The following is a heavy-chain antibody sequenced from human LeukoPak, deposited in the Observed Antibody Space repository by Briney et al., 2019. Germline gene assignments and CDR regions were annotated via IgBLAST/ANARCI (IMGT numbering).Heavy chain of an antibody. CDR2: INTDGSST. CDR1: GFTFSMYW. V-gene: IGHV3-74*01. J-gene: IGHJ4*02. D-gene: IGHD5-12*01. CDR3: ARGIGYDTSDY. Sequence: GGSLRLSCAASGFTFSMYWMHWVRHAPGKGLVWVSRINTDGSSTTYADSVKGRFTISRDNAQNTLYLQMNSLRAEDTAMYYCARGIGYDTSDYWGQGTLVTVSS.